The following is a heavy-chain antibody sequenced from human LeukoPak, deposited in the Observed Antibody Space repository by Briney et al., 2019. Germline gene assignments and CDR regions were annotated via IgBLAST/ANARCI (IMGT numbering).Heavy chain of an antibody. D-gene: IGHD3-9*01. Sequence: SETLSLTCTVSGDSISNYYWSWIRQPAGKGLEWLGRIYTSENTNYNPSLKSRVTMSVDTSKNQFSLKLSSVTAADTAVYYCARGVILTGYYAYFDYWGQGTLVTVSS. CDR3: ARGVILTGYYAYFDY. V-gene: IGHV4-4*07. J-gene: IGHJ4*02. CDR2: IYTSENT. CDR1: GDSISNYY.